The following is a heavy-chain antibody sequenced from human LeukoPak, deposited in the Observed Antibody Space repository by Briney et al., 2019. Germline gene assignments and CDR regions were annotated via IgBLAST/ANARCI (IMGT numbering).Heavy chain of an antibody. J-gene: IGHJ4*02. V-gene: IGHV4-38-2*02. Sequence: PSETLSLTCTVSGYSISSGYYWGWIRQPPGKGLEWIGSICHSGSTYYNPSLKSRVTISVDTSKNQFSLKLSSVTAADTAVYYCARGGDIVVVVAATYVWGQGTLVTVSS. CDR2: ICHSGST. D-gene: IGHD2-15*01. CDR3: ARGGDIVVVVAATYV. CDR1: GYSISSGYY.